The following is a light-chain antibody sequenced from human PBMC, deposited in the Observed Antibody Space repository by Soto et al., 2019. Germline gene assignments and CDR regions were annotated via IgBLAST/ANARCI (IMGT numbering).Light chain of an antibody. CDR1: QSLVHSDGSTY. J-gene: IGKJ4*01. CDR3: IQASKFPLT. CDR2: NIS. V-gene: IGKV2-24*01. Sequence: DIVMPQTPLSSPVSLGQPASISCRSGQSLVHSDGSTYVSWLQQRPGQPPRLLIYNISNRFSGVPERFSGSGAGTDFTLKISRVEAEDVGVYYCIQASKFPLTFGGGTKVDIK.